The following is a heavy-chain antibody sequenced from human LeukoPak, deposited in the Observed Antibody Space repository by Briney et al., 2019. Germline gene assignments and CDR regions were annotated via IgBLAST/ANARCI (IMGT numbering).Heavy chain of an antibody. CDR1: GYTFTSYY. J-gene: IGHJ4*02. V-gene: IGHV1-46*01. CDR2: INPSGGST. CDR3: ALAGAPNWGLDY. D-gene: IGHD7-27*01. Sequence: ASVKVSCKASGYTFTSYYMHWVRQAPGQGLEWMGIINPSGGSTSYAQKFQGRVTMTRDTSTSTVYMELSSLRSEDTAVYYCALAGAPNWGLDYWGQGTLVTVSS.